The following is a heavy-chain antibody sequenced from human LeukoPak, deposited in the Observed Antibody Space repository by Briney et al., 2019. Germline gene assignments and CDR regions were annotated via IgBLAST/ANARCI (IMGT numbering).Heavy chain of an antibody. CDR3: ARVYYCVSSAGFDY. Sequence: SETLSLTCTVSGASVSRDGYYWNWIRQPPGKGLEWIGYVYYTGSTNYNASLKSRVTIFVDTSRNHFSLNLNSVTAADTAVYYCARVYYCVSSAGFDYWVQGTLVSVSS. CDR1: GASVSRDGYY. V-gene: IGHV4-61*08. CDR2: VYYTGST. D-gene: IGHD6-13*01. J-gene: IGHJ4*02.